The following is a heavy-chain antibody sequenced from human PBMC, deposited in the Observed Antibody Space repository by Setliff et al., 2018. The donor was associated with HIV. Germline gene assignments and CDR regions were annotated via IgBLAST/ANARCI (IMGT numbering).Heavy chain of an antibody. CDR1: GFTFSSYS. V-gene: IGHV3-21*01. CDR2: ISDSSSYI. Sequence: SLKISCAASGFTFSSYSMNWVRQAPGKGLEWVSSISDSSSYIYYADSVKGRFTISRDNAKNSVYLQMNSLRAEDTAVYYCARSTVMALFDYWGQGTLVTVSS. D-gene: IGHD5-18*01. J-gene: IGHJ4*02. CDR3: ARSTVMALFDY.